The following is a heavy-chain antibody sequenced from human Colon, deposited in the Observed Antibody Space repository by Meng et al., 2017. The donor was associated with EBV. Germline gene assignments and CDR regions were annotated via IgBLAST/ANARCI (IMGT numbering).Heavy chain of an antibody. J-gene: IGHJ4*02. Sequence: QVQLEGAGPGLGVPSGTLALTCAVSGASISSNNWWSWVRQPPGKGLEWIGEIYHGGNTNYNPSLKRRVTITVDRSNDQFSLSLSSMTAADTAVYYCARGNAYNAPSFDYWGQGTLVTVSS. V-gene: IGHV4-4*02. CDR2: IYHGGNT. D-gene: IGHD5-24*01. CDR3: ARGNAYNAPSFDY. CDR1: GASISSNNW.